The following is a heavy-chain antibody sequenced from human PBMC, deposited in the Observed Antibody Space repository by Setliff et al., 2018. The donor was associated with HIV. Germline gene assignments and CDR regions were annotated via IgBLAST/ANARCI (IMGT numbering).Heavy chain of an antibody. CDR1: TFSVSEYA. CDR3: VKDAYSTGKPGIS. D-gene: IGHD2-8*02. V-gene: IGHV3-23*05. CDR2: VSNTGRRT. J-gene: IGHJ4*02. Sequence: LRLSCAASTFSVSEYAMSWVRQAPGKGLEWVSAVSNTGRRTFYADPVKGRFTISKDNFENVVYLQMNSLRVDDTAVYYCVKDAYSTGKPGISWGQGTQVTVSS.